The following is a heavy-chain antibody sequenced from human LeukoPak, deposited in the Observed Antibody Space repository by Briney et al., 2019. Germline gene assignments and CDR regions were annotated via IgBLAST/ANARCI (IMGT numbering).Heavy chain of an antibody. CDR2: IYYSGST. V-gene: IGHV4-31*03. Sequence: SETLSLTCTVSGGSISSGGYYWSWIRQHPGKGLEWIGYIYYSGSTYYNPSLKSRVTISVDTSKNQFSLKLSSVIAADTAVYYCASRRDGYNSYFDFWGQGTLVTVSS. J-gene: IGHJ4*02. D-gene: IGHD5-24*01. CDR1: GGSISSGGYY. CDR3: ASRRDGYNSYFDF.